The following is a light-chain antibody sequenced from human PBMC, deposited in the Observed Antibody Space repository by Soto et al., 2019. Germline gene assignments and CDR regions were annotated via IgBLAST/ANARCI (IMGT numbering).Light chain of an antibody. Sequence: QSALTQPPSVSGSPGQSVTISCTGTSSDVGSYNRVSWYQQPPGTAPKLMIYEVSNRPSGVPDRFSGSKSGNTASLTISGLQAEDEADYYCSVYTRSSIYVVGTGTKLTVL. CDR2: EVS. CDR3: SVYTRSSIYV. J-gene: IGLJ1*01. CDR1: SSDVGSYNR. V-gene: IGLV2-18*01.